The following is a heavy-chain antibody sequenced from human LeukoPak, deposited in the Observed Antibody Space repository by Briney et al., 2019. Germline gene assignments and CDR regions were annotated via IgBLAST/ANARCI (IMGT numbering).Heavy chain of an antibody. CDR2: IYYSGST. Sequence: PSETLSLTCIVSGGSVSSGNYYWSWIRQPPGKGLDWIGDIYYSGSTNYNPSLKSRVTISVDTSKNQFSLKLSSVTAADTAVYYCARDRVDSSGYSDAFDIWGQGTMVTVSS. CDR1: GGSVSSGNYY. J-gene: IGHJ3*02. V-gene: IGHV4-61*01. CDR3: ARDRVDSSGYSDAFDI. D-gene: IGHD3-22*01.